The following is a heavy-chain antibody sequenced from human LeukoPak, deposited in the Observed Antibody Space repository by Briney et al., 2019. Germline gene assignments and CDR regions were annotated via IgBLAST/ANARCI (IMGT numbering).Heavy chain of an antibody. Sequence: PSETLSLTCTVSGASISRRGYCWGWIRQPPGKGLEWIGSLYYTGSTFYNPSLKSRVTISVDTSNNQFSLKLNSVTAADTAVYYCARDQTNTGSYLDWGQGTLVTVSS. D-gene: IGHD1-26*01. CDR3: ARDQTNTGSYLD. V-gene: IGHV4-39*07. J-gene: IGHJ4*02. CDR1: GASISRRGYC. CDR2: LYYTGST.